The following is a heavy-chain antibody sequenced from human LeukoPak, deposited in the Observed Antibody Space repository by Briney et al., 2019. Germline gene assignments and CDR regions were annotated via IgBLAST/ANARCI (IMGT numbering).Heavy chain of an antibody. Sequence: SETLSLTCAVSGASISSGTYSWGWMRQPPGKGPEWIGSFSYSGDGYYNSSLKSRVTISMGTSKNQFSLEVTSVTAAGTAVYYCWAIVPTNKLDYWGQGTLVTVSS. J-gene: IGHJ4*02. V-gene: IGHV4-39*01. CDR3: WAIVPTNKLDY. CDR2: FSYSGDG. D-gene: IGHD5-12*01. CDR1: GASISSGTYS.